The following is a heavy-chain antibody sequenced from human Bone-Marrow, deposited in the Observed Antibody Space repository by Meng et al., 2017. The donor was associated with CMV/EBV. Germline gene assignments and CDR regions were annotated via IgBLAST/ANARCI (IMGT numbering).Heavy chain of an antibody. J-gene: IGHJ5*02. V-gene: IGHV4-59*01. Sequence: SETLSVTCTVSGGSISSYYWSWIRQPPGKGLEWIGYIYYSGSTNYNPSLKSRVSISVDTSKNQFSLKLSSVTAADTAVYYCARVAYSSSWYRRVDWFDPWGQGTLVTVSS. CDR3: ARVAYSSSWYRRVDWFDP. CDR2: IYYSGST. CDR1: GGSISSYY. D-gene: IGHD6-13*01.